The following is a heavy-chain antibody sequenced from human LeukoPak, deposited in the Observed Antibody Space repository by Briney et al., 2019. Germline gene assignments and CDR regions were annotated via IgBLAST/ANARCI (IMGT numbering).Heavy chain of an antibody. CDR3: ASEYCGGDCYPIGTAFDI. CDR2: ISSSSSYI. J-gene: IGHJ3*02. D-gene: IGHD2-21*02. V-gene: IGHV3-21*01. Sequence: GGSLRLSCAASGFTLSSYSMNWVRQAPGKGLEWVSSISSSSSYIYYADSVKGRFTISRDNAKNSLYLQMNSLRAEDTAVYYCASEYCGGDCYPIGTAFDIWGQGTMVTVSS. CDR1: GFTLSSYS.